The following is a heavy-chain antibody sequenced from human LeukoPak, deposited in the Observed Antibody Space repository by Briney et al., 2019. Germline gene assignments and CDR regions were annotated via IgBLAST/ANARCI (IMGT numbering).Heavy chain of an antibody. CDR1: GFTFSNYA. CDR2: ISYDGSNK. Sequence: GGSLRLSCAASGFTFSNYAMHWVRQAPGKGLEWVAVISYDGSNKYYADSVKGRFTISRDNSKNTLYLQMNSLRAEDTAVYYCARDQEYSSSLDYWGQGTLVTVSS. V-gene: IGHV3-30*01. J-gene: IGHJ4*02. CDR3: ARDQEYSSSLDY. D-gene: IGHD6-6*01.